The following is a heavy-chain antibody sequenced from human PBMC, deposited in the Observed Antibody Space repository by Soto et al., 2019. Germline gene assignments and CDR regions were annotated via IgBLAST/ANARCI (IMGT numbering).Heavy chain of an antibody. V-gene: IGHV3-48*02. CDR2: ISSSSSTI. CDR1: GFTFSSYS. Sequence: PGGSLRLSCAASGFTFSSYSMNWVRQAPGKGLEWVSYISSSSSTIYYADNVKGRFTISRDNAKNSLYLQMNSLRDEDTAVYYCARELVGATEFYYYYYGMDVWGQGTTVTVSS. D-gene: IGHD1-26*01. J-gene: IGHJ6*02. CDR3: ARELVGATEFYYYYYGMDV.